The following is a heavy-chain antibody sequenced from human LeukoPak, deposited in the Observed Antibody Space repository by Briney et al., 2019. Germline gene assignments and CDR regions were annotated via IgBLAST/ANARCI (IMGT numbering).Heavy chain of an antibody. D-gene: IGHD6-13*01. CDR2: IYYSGST. CDR1: GGSISSSSYY. Sequence: PSETLSLTCTVSGGSISSSSYYWGWIRQPPGKGLEWIGSIYYSGSTYYNPSLKSRVTISVDTSKNQFSLKLSSVTAADPAVYYCAREGGSSSWRRGGWFDPWGQGTLVTVSS. CDR3: AREGGSSSWRRGGWFDP. V-gene: IGHV4-39*07. J-gene: IGHJ5*02.